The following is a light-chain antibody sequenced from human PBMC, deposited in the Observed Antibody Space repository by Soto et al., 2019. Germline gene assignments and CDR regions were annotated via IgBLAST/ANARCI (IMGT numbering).Light chain of an antibody. V-gene: IGLV2-14*01. J-gene: IGLJ1*01. Sequence: QSVLSQPACMSVSPGQSITIPCTGASSDIGLYNYVSWYQHHPGKAPKLLISEVNVRPSGLSDRFSASKAGNTASLTISGLQPEDEAYYYCSSLSTTSTPIVFGSGTKV. CDR3: SSLSTTSTPIV. CDR2: EVN. CDR1: SSDIGLYNY.